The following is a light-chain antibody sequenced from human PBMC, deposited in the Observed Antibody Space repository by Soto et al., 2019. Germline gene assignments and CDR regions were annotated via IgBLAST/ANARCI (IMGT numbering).Light chain of an antibody. Sequence: DIVMTQSPDSLAVSLAEGATMTSRWSLSVLYKSNNKNHLAWYQQKPGQPPQLIIYWASTRESGVPERFSGSGSGTDFTLTISSLEAEDVAFYWCQQYFDVPFTFGGGTKVDIK. V-gene: IGKV4-1*01. CDR3: QQYFDVPFT. J-gene: IGKJ4*01. CDR2: WAS. CDR1: LSVLYKSNNKNH.